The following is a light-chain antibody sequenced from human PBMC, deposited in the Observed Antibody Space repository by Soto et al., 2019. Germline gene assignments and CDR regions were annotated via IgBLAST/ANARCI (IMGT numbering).Light chain of an antibody. Sequence: EIVMTQSPATLSVSPGERATLSCRASQCVSSNLAWYQQKPGQAPRLLIYGASTRATGIPARFSGSGSGTEFTLTISSLQSEDFAVYYCQQYNNWPITFGPGTKVDIK. J-gene: IGKJ3*01. V-gene: IGKV3-15*01. CDR2: GAS. CDR1: QCVSSN. CDR3: QQYNNWPIT.